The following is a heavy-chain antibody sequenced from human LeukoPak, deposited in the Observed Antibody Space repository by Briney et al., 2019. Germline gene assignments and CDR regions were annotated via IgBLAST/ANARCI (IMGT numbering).Heavy chain of an antibody. CDR1: GFTVSSNS. Sequence: GGSLRLSCTVSGFTVSSNSMSWVRQAPGKGLEWVSFIYSDNTHYSDPVKGRFTISRDNSKNTLYLQMNSLRAEDTAVYYCARRAGAYSPPYDYWGQGTLVTVSS. D-gene: IGHD4/OR15-4a*01. J-gene: IGHJ4*02. CDR2: IYSDNT. V-gene: IGHV3-53*01. CDR3: ARRAGAYSPPYDY.